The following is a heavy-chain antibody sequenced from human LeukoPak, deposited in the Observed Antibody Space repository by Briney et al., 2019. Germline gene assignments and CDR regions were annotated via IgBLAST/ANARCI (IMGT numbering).Heavy chain of an antibody. CDR2: IIPIFGTA. J-gene: IGHJ5*02. D-gene: IGHD5-12*01. CDR1: GGTISSYA. V-gene: IGHV1-69*05. CDR3: ARSLYSGYVYWFVP. Sequence: SVKVSCKASGGTISSYAISWVRQAPRQGLDWMGRIIPIFGTANYAKKFQGRVTITTDESTSTAYMELSSLRSEDTAVYYCARSLYSGYVYWFVPWGQGTLVTVSS.